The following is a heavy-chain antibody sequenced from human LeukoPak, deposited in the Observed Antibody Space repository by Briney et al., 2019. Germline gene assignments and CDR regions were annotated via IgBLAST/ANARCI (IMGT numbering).Heavy chain of an antibody. J-gene: IGHJ4*02. Sequence: GGSLRLSCAASGFTFSNYWMTWVRQAPGKGLEWVANIEQDGSEKYSVDSVKGRFTISRDNAKNSLYLQMNSLRAEDTAVYHCARDDYGSGSLTYWGQGTLVTVSS. CDR2: IEQDGSEK. V-gene: IGHV3-7*04. D-gene: IGHD3-10*01. CDR1: GFTFSNYW. CDR3: ARDDYGSGSLTY.